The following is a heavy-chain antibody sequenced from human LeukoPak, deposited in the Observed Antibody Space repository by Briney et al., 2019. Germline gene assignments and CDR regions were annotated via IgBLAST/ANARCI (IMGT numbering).Heavy chain of an antibody. Sequence: GASVKVSCKTSGYTFTDYSIHWVRQAPGQGLEWMGWINPNSGGTNYAQKFQGRVTMTRDTSISTAYMELSRLRSDDTAMYYCAKWRAADAFDIWGQGTMVTVSS. CDR2: INPNSGGT. D-gene: IGHD2-8*01. J-gene: IGHJ3*02. CDR1: GYTFTDYS. V-gene: IGHV1-2*02. CDR3: AKWRAADAFDI.